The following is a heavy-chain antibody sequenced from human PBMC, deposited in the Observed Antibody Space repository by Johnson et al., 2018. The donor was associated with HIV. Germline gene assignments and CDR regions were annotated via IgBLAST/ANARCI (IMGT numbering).Heavy chain of an antibody. CDR1: GFNFNHAW. CDR2: ISSGGST. V-gene: IGHV3-23*04. D-gene: IGHD6-19*01. Sequence: VQLVESGGGLVKPGGSLRLSCEASGFNFNHAWMSWVRQAPGKGLEWVSAISSGGSTYYADSVKGRFTISRDNSKNTLYLQMNSLRAEDTAVYYCAKDQGKAVAAPDAFDIWGQGTMVTVSS. J-gene: IGHJ3*02. CDR3: AKDQGKAVAAPDAFDI.